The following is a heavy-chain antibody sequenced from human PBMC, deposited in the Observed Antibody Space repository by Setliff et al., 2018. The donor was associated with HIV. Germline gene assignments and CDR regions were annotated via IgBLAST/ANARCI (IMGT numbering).Heavy chain of an antibody. D-gene: IGHD2-15*01. Sequence: GGSLRLSCAASGFTFSSHAMHWVRQAPGKGLEWVAVISYDGSNKYYADSVRGRFSISRDNSKSTLYVQMNSLRPEDTAVYYCARDSREVVVIAAGLLDYWGQGTLVTVSS. J-gene: IGHJ4*02. CDR3: ARDSREVVVIAAGLLDY. CDR1: GFTFSSHA. V-gene: IGHV3-30*04. CDR2: ISYDGSNK.